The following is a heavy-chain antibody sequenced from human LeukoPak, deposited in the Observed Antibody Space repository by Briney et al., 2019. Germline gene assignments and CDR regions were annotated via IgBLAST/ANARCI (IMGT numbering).Heavy chain of an antibody. D-gene: IGHD2-21*01. CDR2: ISGSSSDI. CDR3: ARDRDWAFDY. Sequence: GGSLRLSCAGSEFTFRSYSMHWVRQAPGKGLEWVSSISGSSSDIYYADSVKGRFTISRDNSKNTLSLQMNSLRTEDTAVYYCARDRDWAFDYWGQGILVTVSS. CDR1: EFTFRSYS. J-gene: IGHJ4*02. V-gene: IGHV3-21*01.